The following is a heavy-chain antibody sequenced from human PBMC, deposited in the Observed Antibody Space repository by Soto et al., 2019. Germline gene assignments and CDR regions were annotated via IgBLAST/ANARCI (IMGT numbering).Heavy chain of an antibody. CDR1: GGTFSSYA. Sequence: ASVKVSCKASGGTFSSYAISWVRQAPGQGLEWMGGIIPIFGTANYAQKFQGRVTITADESTSTAYMELSSLRSEDTAVYYCAREGLAKRVFDYWGQGTLVTVSS. CDR3: AREGLAKRVFDY. J-gene: IGHJ4*02. CDR2: IIPIFGTA. V-gene: IGHV1-69*13.